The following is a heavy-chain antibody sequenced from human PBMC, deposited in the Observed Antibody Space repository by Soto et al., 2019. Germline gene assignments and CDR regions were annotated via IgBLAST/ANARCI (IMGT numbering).Heavy chain of an antibody. CDR2: INPNTGGT. J-gene: IGHJ6*02. CDR3: ARERYQVLSDGMDV. V-gene: IGHV1-2*02. D-gene: IGHD2-8*01. CDR1: GYTFSTFG. Sequence: WASVKVSCKTSGYTFSTFGISWVRQAPGQGLEWMGWINPNTGGTTYAQKFQGRVTLTWDTSINTAYMELSSLRPDGTAMYYCARERYQVLSDGMDVWGQGTSVTVSS.